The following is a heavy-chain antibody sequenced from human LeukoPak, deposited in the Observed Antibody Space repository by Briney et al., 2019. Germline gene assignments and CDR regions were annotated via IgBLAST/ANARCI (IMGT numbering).Heavy chain of an antibody. Sequence: GSLRLSCAASGLTFSTYSMNWVRQAPGKGLEWVSSITIRSIYIYYADSVKGRFTISRDNAKNTLYLQMNSLRAEDTAVYYCVRRDGYKPWDYNGMDVWGQGTTVTV. CDR3: VRRDGYKPWDYNGMDV. CDR1: GLTFSTYS. D-gene: IGHD5-24*01. V-gene: IGHV3-21*01. J-gene: IGHJ6*02. CDR2: ITIRSIYI.